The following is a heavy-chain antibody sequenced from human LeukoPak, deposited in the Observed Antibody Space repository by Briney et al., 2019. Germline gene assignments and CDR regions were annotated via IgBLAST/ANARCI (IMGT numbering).Heavy chain of an antibody. Sequence: ASVKVSCKASGYTFNSYGISWVRQAPGQGLEWMGWISAYNGHTNYAQKFQGRVTMTTDTSTSTAYMDLRSLRSEDTAVYYCARASPGLYFDWFRNWFDPWGQGTLVTVSS. J-gene: IGHJ5*02. CDR2: ISAYNGHT. CDR1: GYTFNSYG. D-gene: IGHD3-9*01. CDR3: ARASPGLYFDWFRNWFDP. V-gene: IGHV1-18*01.